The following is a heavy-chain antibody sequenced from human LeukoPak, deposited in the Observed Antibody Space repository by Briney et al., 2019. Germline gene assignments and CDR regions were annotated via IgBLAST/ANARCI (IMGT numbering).Heavy chain of an antibody. J-gene: IGHJ5*02. V-gene: IGHV3-21*01. D-gene: IGHD3-9*01. CDR2: ISSSSSYI. CDR1: GITFRSYN. CDR3: ARAPLYRETGP. Sequence: PGGSLRLSCVVSGITFRSYNMNWVRQAPGKGLEWVSSISSSSSYIYYADSVKGRFTISRDNAENSLYLQMNSLRAEDTAVYYCARAPLYRETGPWGQGTLVTVSS.